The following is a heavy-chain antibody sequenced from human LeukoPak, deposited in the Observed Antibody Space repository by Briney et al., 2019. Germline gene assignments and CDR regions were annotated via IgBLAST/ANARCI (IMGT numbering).Heavy chain of an antibody. CDR2: IIPIFGTA. J-gene: IGHJ6*02. D-gene: IGHD6-13*01. Sequence: ASVKVSCKASGGTFSSYAISWVRQAPGQGLEWMGGIIPIFGTANYAQKLQGRVTITADESTSTAYMELSSLRSEDTAVYYCARSMEQLDYYYYYGMDVWGQGTTVTVSS. V-gene: IGHV1-69*13. CDR3: ARSMEQLDYYYYYGMDV. CDR1: GGTFSSYA.